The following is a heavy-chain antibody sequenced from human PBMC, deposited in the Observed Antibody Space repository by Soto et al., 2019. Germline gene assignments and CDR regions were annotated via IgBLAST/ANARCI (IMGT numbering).Heavy chain of an antibody. D-gene: IGHD4-17*01. V-gene: IGHV4-31*03. CDR1: GGSISSGGYY. Sequence: QVQLQESGPGLVKPSQTLSLTCTVSGGSISSGGYYWSWIRQHPGKGLEWIGYIYYSGSTYYNPSLKSRVTISVDTSKNQFPLKLSSVTAADTAVYYCAREDYGDRIIDYWGQGTLVTVSS. CDR2: IYYSGST. J-gene: IGHJ4*02. CDR3: AREDYGDRIIDY.